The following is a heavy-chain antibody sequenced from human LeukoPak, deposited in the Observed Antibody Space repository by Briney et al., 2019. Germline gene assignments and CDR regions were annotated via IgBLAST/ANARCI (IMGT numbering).Heavy chain of an antibody. CDR2: INPNSGGT. J-gene: IGHJ4*02. CDR3: AMVLGKQVDTAMVTLGY. V-gene: IGHV1-2*06. D-gene: IGHD5-18*01. Sequence: ASVKVSCKASGYTFTGYYMHWVRQAPGQGLEWMGRINPNSGGTNYAQKFQGRVTMTRDTSISTAYMELSRLRSDDTALYYGAMVLGKQVDTAMVTLGYRGQGTLVTVSS. CDR1: GYTFTGYY.